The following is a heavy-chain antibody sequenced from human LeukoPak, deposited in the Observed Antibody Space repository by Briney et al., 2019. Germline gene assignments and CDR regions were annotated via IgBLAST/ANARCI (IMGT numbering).Heavy chain of an antibody. Sequence: GGSLRLSCAASGFTFSDYYMSWIRQAPGKGLEGVSYISSSGSTIYYADSVKGRFTISRDNAKNSLYLQMNSLRAEDTAVYYCASRIAAKDAFDIWGQGTMVTVSS. V-gene: IGHV3-11*01. CDR1: GFTFSDYY. J-gene: IGHJ3*02. CDR3: ASRIAAKDAFDI. D-gene: IGHD2-15*01. CDR2: ISSSGSTI.